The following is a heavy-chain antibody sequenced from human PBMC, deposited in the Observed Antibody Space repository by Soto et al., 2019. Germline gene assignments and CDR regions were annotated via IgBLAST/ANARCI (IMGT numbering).Heavy chain of an antibody. CDR1: GGSTSSYY. CDR2: IYYSGST. J-gene: IGHJ4*02. CDR3: ARYDYDRFDY. V-gene: IGHV4-59*01. Sequence: SETLSLTCTVSGGSTSSYYWSWIRQPPGKGLEWIGYIYYSGSTNYNPSLKSRVTISVDTSKNQFSLKLSSVTAADTAVYYCARYDYDRFDYRGQGTLVTVSS. D-gene: IGHD3-22*01.